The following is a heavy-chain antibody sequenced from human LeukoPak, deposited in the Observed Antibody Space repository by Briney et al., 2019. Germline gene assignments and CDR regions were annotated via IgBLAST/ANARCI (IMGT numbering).Heavy chain of an antibody. Sequence: GGSLRLSCAASGFTFSSYNMNWVRQAPGKGLEWVSSISSSSSYIYYADSVKGRFTISRDNAKNSLYLQMNSLRAEDTAVYYCARAEAAASSLDYWGQGTLVTVSS. J-gene: IGHJ4*02. CDR1: GFTFSSYN. V-gene: IGHV3-21*01. CDR3: ARAEAAASSLDY. D-gene: IGHD6-13*01. CDR2: ISSSSSYI.